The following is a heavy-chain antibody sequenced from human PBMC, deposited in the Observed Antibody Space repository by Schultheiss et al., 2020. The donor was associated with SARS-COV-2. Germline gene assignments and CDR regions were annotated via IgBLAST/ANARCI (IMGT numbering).Heavy chain of an antibody. Sequence: ASVKVSCKASGYTFTGYYMQWVRQAPGQGLEWMGWISAYNGNTNYAQKLQGRVTMTTDTSTSTAYMELRSLRSDDTAVYYCARDSLAAAGRDYWGQGTLVTVSS. CDR2: ISAYNGNT. CDR1: GYTFTGYY. CDR3: ARDSLAAAGRDY. V-gene: IGHV1-18*04. D-gene: IGHD6-13*01. J-gene: IGHJ4*02.